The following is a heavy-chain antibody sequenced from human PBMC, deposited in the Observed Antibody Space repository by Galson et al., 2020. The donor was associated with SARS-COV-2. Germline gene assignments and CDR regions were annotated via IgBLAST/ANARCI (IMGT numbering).Heavy chain of an antibody. CDR3: ALRSFLLSRGWR. J-gene: IGHJ4*02. V-gene: IGHV2-5*02. Sequence: SGPTLVKPTQTLTLTCTFSGFSLSTSGVGVGWIRQPPGKALEWLALIYWDDDKRYSPSLKSRLTITTDTSKNQVVLTMTNMDPVDTATYYCALRSFLLSRGWRWGQGTLVTVSS. CDR2: IYWDDDK. D-gene: IGHD5-12*01. CDR1: GFSLSTSGVG.